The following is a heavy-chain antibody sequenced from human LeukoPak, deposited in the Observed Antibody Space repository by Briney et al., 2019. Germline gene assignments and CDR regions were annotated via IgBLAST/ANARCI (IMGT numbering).Heavy chain of an antibody. CDR1: GGSISSSSYY. Sequence: SETLSLTCTVSGGSISSSSYYWGWIRQPPGKGLEWIGNIYYSGSTYYNPSLKSRVTISVDTSKNQFSLKLSSVTAADTAVYYCARVATLMVYANNWFDPWGQGTLVTVSS. V-gene: IGHV4-39*07. D-gene: IGHD2-8*01. J-gene: IGHJ5*02. CDR3: ARVATLMVYANNWFDP. CDR2: IYYSGST.